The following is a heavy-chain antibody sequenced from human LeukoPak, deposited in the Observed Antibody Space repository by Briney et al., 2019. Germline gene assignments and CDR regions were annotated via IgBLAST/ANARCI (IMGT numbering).Heavy chain of an antibody. CDR2: ISGSGGST. J-gene: IGHJ4*02. D-gene: IGHD3-22*01. Sequence: GGSLRLSCAASGFNFNTYGMHWVRQAPGKGLEWVSAISGSGGSTYYADSVKGRFTISRDNSKNTLYLQMNSLRAEDTAVYYCAVDYYDTQIGGWGQGTLVTVSS. V-gene: IGHV3-23*01. CDR1: GFNFNTYG. CDR3: AVDYYDTQIGG.